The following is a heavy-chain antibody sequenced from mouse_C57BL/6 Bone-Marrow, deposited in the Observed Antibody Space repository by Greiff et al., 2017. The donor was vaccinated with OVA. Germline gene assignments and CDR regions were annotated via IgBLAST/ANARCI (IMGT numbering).Heavy chain of an antibody. CDR3: ARLDDYYGSSYGY. CDR1: GYTFTDYY. CDR2: INPNNGGT. V-gene: IGHV1-26*01. J-gene: IGHJ2*01. Sequence: VQLQQSGPELVKPGASVKISCKASGYTFTDYYMNWVKQSHGKSLEWIGDINPNNGGTSYNQKFKGKATLTVDKSSSTAYMELRSLTSEDSAVYYCARLDDYYGSSYGYWGQGTTLTVSS. D-gene: IGHD1-1*01.